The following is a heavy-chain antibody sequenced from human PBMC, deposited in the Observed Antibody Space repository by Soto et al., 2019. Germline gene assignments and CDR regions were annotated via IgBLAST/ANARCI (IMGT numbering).Heavy chain of an antibody. CDR3: ARDFGPGFGYCSGGSCYIGADY. J-gene: IGHJ4*02. V-gene: IGHV3-30-3*01. Sequence: SLRLSCAASGFTFSSYAMHWVRQAPGKGLEWVAVISYDGSNKYYADSVKGRFTISRDNSKNTLYLQMNSLRAEDTAVYYCARDFGPGFGYCSGGSCYIGADYWGQGTLVTVSS. CDR1: GFTFSSYA. CDR2: ISYDGSNK. D-gene: IGHD2-15*01.